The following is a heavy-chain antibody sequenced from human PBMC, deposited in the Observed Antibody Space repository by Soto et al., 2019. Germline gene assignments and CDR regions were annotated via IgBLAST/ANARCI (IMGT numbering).Heavy chain of an antibody. V-gene: IGHV3-15*07. CDR2: IKSKTDGGTT. CDR1: GFTFSNAW. J-gene: IGHJ4*02. Sequence: EVQLVESGGGLVKPGGSLRLSCAASGFTFSNAWMNWVRQAPGKGLEWVGRIKSKTDGGTTDYAAPVKGRFTISRDDSKNTLYLQINSLKTEDTAVYYCTTDLYDFWSGYYPFDYWGQGTLVTVSS. D-gene: IGHD3-3*01. CDR3: TTDLYDFWSGYYPFDY.